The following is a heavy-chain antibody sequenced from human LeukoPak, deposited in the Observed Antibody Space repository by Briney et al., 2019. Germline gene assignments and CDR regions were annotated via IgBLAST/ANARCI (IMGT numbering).Heavy chain of an antibody. CDR3: TTTYYYDSSGYYYCVY. CDR2: IKSKTDGGTT. J-gene: IGHJ4*02. D-gene: IGHD3-22*01. V-gene: IGHV3-15*01. CDR1: GFTFSNAW. Sequence: GGSLRLSCAASGFTFSNAWMSWVRQAPGKGLEWVGRIKSKTDGGTTDYAAPVTGRFTISRDDSKNTLYLQMNSLKTEDTAVYYCTTTYYYDSSGYYYCVYWGQGTLVTVSS.